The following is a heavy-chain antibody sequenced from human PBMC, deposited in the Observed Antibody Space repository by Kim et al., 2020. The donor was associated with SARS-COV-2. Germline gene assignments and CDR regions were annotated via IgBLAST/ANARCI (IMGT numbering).Heavy chain of an antibody. CDR3: AGGEYSYGYCGY. J-gene: IGHJ4*02. CDR1: GFTFSSYS. D-gene: IGHD5-18*01. CDR2: ISSSSSYI. Sequence: GGSLRLSCAASGFTFSSYSMNWVRQAPGKGLEWVSFISSSSSYIYYADSVKGRFTISRDNAKNSLYLQMNSLRAEDTAVYYCAGGEYSYGYCGYWGQGTLVTVSS. V-gene: IGHV3-21*01.